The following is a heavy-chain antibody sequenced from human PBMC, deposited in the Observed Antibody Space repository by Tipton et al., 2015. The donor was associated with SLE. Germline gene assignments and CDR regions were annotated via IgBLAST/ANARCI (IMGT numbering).Heavy chain of an antibody. CDR1: GGSISSYY. D-gene: IGHD2/OR15-2a*01. CDR2: IYYSGST. J-gene: IGHJ3*02. Sequence: LRLSCTVSGGSISSYYWSWIRQPPGKGLEWIGCIYYSGSTNYNPSLKSRVTISVDTSKNQFSLKLSSVTAADTAVYYCARADVVLRLGPDHDAFDIWGQGTMVTVSS. V-gene: IGHV4-59*01. CDR3: ARADVVLRLGPDHDAFDI.